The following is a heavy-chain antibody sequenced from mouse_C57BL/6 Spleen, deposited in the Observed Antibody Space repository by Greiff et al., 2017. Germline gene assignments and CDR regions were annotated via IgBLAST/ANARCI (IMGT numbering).Heavy chain of an antibody. J-gene: IGHJ4*01. CDR3: ASDDYDCYAMDY. CDR2: ISDGGSYT. V-gene: IGHV5-4*03. CDR1: GFTFSSYA. D-gene: IGHD2-4*01. Sequence: EVKLVEAGGGLVKPGGSLKLSCAASGFTFSSYAMSWVRQTPEKRLEWVATISDGGSYTYYPDNVKGRFTISRDNAKNNLYLQMSQLKSEDTAVYYCASDDYDCYAMDYWGQGTSVTVSS.